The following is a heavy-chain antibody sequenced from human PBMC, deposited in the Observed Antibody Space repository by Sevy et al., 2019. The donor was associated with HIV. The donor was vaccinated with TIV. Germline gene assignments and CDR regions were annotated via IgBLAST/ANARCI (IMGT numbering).Heavy chain of an antibody. J-gene: IGHJ4*02. CDR3: ARAPPPVLLWFGELLGFDY. CDR2: INPNSGDT. Sequence: ASVKVSCKASGYTFTGYYMHWVRQAPGQGLEWMGWINPNSGDTNYPQKFQGRVTMTRDTSISTAYMELSRLRSDDTAVYYCARAPPPVLLWFGELLGFDYWGQGTLVTVSS. D-gene: IGHD3-10*01. CDR1: GYTFTGYY. V-gene: IGHV1-2*02.